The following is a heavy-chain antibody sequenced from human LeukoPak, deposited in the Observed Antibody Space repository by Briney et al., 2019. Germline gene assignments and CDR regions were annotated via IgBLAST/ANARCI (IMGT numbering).Heavy chain of an antibody. V-gene: IGHV3-23*01. D-gene: IGHD1-7*01. Sequence: PGGSLRLSCAASGFTFSSYGMNWVRQAPGKGLEWVSAISGSGVNTYYADSVKGRFTISRDNSKNTLSLQMNSLKAEDTAVYFCAKVNWNFVAYYCYGMDVWGQGTTVTVSS. CDR2: ISGSGVNT. CDR1: GFTFSSYG. CDR3: AKVNWNFVAYYCYGMDV. J-gene: IGHJ6*02.